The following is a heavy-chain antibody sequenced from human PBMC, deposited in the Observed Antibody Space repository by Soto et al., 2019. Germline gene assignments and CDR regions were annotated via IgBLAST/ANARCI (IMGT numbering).Heavy chain of an antibody. CDR1: GGSFGGYY. V-gene: IGHV4-34*01. D-gene: IGHD3-22*01. J-gene: IGHJ3*02. CDR2: INHSGST. CDR3: ARTPTYYYDSSGYYYARDAFDI. Sequence: PSETLCLTCAVYGGSFGGYYWSWIRQPPGKGLEWIGEINHSGSTNYNPSLKSRVTISVDTSKNQFSLKLSSVTAADTAVYYCARTPTYYYDSSGYYYARDAFDIWGQGTMVTVSS.